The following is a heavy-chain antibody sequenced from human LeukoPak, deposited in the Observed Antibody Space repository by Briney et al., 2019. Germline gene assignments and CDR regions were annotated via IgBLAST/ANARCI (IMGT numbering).Heavy chain of an antibody. V-gene: IGHV4-4*07. CDR2: IYTSGST. Sequence: SETLPLTCTVSGRPLSSYYWTWIRQPAGKGLEWIGRIYTSGSTNYNPSLKSRHTMSVDTSHNQLSLKQSSITAPGPAVYYLARGIMMYYFDTCGPGALVTVSS. D-gene: IGHD3-16*01. J-gene: IGHJ4*02. CDR3: ARGIMMYYFDT. CDR1: GRPLSSYY.